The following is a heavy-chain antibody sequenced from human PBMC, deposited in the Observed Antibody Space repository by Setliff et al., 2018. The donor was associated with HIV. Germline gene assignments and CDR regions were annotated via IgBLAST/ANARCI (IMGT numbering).Heavy chain of an antibody. V-gene: IGHV4-4*08. Sequence: PSETLSLTCSVSGGSISSHFWSWIRQPPGKGLEWIASIYASGTTYNPSLKSRVSISLDTSMEEFGLQLSSVTAADTAVYYCARAVNLTFDIWSLGTMVTVSS. CDR3: ARAVNLTFDI. CDR2: IYASGT. J-gene: IGHJ3*02. CDR1: GGSISSHF.